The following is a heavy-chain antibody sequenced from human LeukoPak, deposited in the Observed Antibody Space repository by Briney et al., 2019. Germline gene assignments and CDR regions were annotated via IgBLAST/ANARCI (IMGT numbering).Heavy chain of an antibody. CDR1: GGSISSSSYY. D-gene: IGHD2-15*01. V-gene: IGHV4-39*01. J-gene: IGHJ4*02. CDR2: IYYGGSS. CDR3: ARRGGLRGDN. Sequence: PSETLSLTCTVSGGSISSSSYYRAWIRQSPGKGLEWIANIYYGGSSYYNPSLKRRVTISVDTSKNQFSLKVYSVTAADTAVYYCARRGGLRGDNWDQGTLVTVSS.